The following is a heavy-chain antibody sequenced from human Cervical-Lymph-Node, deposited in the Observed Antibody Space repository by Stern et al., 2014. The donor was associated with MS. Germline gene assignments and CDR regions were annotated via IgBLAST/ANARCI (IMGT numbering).Heavy chain of an antibody. D-gene: IGHD1-1*01. CDR1: GAPFSSFA. J-gene: IGHJ4*02. Sequence: VQLVQSGAELKKPGSSVRVSCQASGAPFSSFAINWVRQAPGQGLEWMGDVVPMFGIPNYAQKFQGRLTISADEATHTAYMELTSLRSEDTAMYYCAREQGPKLPVFVSWGQGTPVTVSS. V-gene: IGHV1-69*01. CDR3: AREQGPKLPVFVS. CDR2: VVPMFGIP.